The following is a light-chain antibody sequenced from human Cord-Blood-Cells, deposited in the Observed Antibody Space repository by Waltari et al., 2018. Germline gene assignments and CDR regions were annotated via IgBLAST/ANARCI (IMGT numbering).Light chain of an antibody. CDR1: QSVRSN. CDR2: SAS. J-gene: IGKJ3*01. CDR3: QQYNNWPPRIT. V-gene: IGKV3-15*01. Sequence: EIVMTQSPATLSVSPGERATLSCRASQSVRSNLAWYQQKPGQAPRLLIYSASTRATGIPARFRGSGSGTEFTLTISSLQSEDFAFYYCQQYNNWPPRITFGPGTKVDIK.